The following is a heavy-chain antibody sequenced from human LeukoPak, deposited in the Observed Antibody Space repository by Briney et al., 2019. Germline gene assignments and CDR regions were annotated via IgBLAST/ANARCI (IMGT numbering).Heavy chain of an antibody. Sequence: PGGSLRLSCAASGFTFSSYAMHWVRQAPGKGLEWVALTWYDGSSQYYGDSVKGRFTISRDNSKNTLYLQMNSLRAEDTAVYCCARDGARGYSGHEYYKYHGMDVWGQGTTVTVSS. D-gene: IGHD5-12*01. CDR3: ARDGARGYSGHEYYKYHGMDV. CDR2: TWYDGSSQ. CDR1: GFTFSSYA. V-gene: IGHV3-33*01. J-gene: IGHJ6*02.